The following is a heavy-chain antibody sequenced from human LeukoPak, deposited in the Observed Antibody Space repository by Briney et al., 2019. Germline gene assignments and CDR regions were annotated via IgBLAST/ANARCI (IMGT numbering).Heavy chain of an antibody. J-gene: IGHJ3*02. V-gene: IGHV3-21*01. CDR3: AREGRSGGGDI. Sequence: GGSLRLSCAASGFTFSSYSMNWVRQAPGKGLEWVSSISSSSSYIYYADSVKGRFTISRDNAKNSLYLQMNSLRAEDTAVYYYAREGRSGGGDIWGQGTMVTVSS. CDR1: GFTFSSYS. D-gene: IGHD3-10*01. CDR2: ISSSSSYI.